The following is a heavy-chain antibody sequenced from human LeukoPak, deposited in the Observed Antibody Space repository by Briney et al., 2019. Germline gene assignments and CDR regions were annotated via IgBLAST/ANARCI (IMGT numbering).Heavy chain of an antibody. CDR3: ATATTRYDSSGFNLFDY. V-gene: IGHV3-7*01. Sequence: QAGGSLRLSCAASGFTFSNYAMSWVRQAPGKGLEWVANIKQDGSEKYYVDSVKGRFTISRDNAKNSLYLQLNSLRAEDTAVYYCATATTRYDSSGFNLFDYWGQGTLVTVSS. D-gene: IGHD3-22*01. CDR2: IKQDGSEK. J-gene: IGHJ4*02. CDR1: GFTFSNYA.